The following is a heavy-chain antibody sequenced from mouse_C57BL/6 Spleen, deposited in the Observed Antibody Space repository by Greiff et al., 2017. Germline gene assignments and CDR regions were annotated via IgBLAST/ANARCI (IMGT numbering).Heavy chain of an antibody. J-gene: IGHJ2*01. CDR1: GYTFTSYW. Sequence: QVQLQQPGAELVKPGASVKLSCKASGYTFTSYWMHWVKQRPGQGLEWIGMIHPNSGSTNYNEKFKSKATLTVDKSSSTAYMQLSSLTSEDSAVYYCVHSSGPYYFDYWGQGTTHTVSS. CDR3: VHSSGPYYFDY. V-gene: IGHV1-64*01. CDR2: IHPNSGST. D-gene: IGHD3-2*02.